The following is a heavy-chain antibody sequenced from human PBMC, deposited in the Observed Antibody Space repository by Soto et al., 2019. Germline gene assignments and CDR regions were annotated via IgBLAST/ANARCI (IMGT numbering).Heavy chain of an antibody. CDR3: AREGRGKKAGYNGLVSLGY. J-gene: IGHJ4*02. CDR2: IIPIFNST. Sequence: QVQLVQSGAEVKTPGSSLKVSCKVSGSRFSNYAISWVRQAPGHGLEWLGRIIPIFNSTKYAQKFQGRVTMTADKSTSTASLELSSLRSGDTAVYYCAREGRGKKAGYNGLVSLGYWGQGTLVTVSS. V-gene: IGHV1-69*06. CDR1: GSRFSNYA. D-gene: IGHD2-2*02.